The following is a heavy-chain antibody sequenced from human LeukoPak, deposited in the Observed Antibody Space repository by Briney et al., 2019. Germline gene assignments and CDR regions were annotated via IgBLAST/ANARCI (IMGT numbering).Heavy chain of an antibody. Sequence: SETLSLTCTVSGGSISSSSYYWGWIRQPPGKGLEWIGSIYYSGSTYHNPSLKSRVTISVDTSKNQFSLKLSSVTAADTAVYYCAREAQQPFDYWGQGTLVTVSS. J-gene: IGHJ4*02. CDR2: IYYSGST. CDR3: AREAQQPFDY. D-gene: IGHD6-13*01. V-gene: IGHV4-39*02. CDR1: GGSISSSSYY.